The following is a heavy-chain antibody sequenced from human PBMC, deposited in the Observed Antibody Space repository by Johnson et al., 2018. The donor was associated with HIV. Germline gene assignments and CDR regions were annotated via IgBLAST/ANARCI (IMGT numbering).Heavy chain of an antibody. CDR2: IKSKTDGGTT. Sequence: VQLVESGGGLVKPGGSLRLSCAASGFTFSNAWMSWVRQAPGQGLEWVGRIKSKTDGGTTDYAAPVKGRFTISRDDSKNMLYLQMKSLKTEDTAVYYCSTVGYDFWSGFLGHDAFDMWGQGTMVTVSS. V-gene: IGHV3-15*01. J-gene: IGHJ3*02. CDR1: GFTFSNAW. D-gene: IGHD3-3*01. CDR3: STVGYDFWSGFLGHDAFDM.